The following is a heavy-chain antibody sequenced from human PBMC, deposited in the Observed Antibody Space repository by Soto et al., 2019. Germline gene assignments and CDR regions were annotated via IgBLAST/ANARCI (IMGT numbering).Heavy chain of an antibody. CDR1: GYTFTTHY. J-gene: IGHJ4*02. CDR3: ARDNDYDSSGSNFDF. Sequence: ASVKVSCKASGYTFTTHYMHWVRQAPGQGLEWMGIINPSGGSTSYAQKFQGRVTMTRDTSTSTVYMELSSLRSEDTAVYYCARDNDYDSSGSNFDFWGQGTLVTVSS. D-gene: IGHD3-22*01. V-gene: IGHV1-46*01. CDR2: INPSGGST.